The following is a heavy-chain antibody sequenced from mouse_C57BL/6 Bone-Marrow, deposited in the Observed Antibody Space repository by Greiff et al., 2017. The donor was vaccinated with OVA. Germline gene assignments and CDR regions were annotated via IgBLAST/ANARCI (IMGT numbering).Heavy chain of an antibody. Sequence: QVQLQQSGPELVKPGASVKISCKASGYAFSSSWMNWVKQRPGKGLEWIGRIYPGDGDTNYNGKFKGKATLTADKSSSTAYMQLSSLTSEDAAVYFCAREDDYDWYVDFWGTGTTITVSS. CDR1: GYAFSSSW. D-gene: IGHD2-4*01. CDR3: AREDDYDWYVDF. CDR2: IYPGDGDT. V-gene: IGHV1-82*01. J-gene: IGHJ1*03.